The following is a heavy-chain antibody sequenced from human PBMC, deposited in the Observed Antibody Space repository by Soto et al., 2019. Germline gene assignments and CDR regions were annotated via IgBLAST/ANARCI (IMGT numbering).Heavy chain of an antibody. CDR3: ARGGGVYYFDY. CDR2: IYYSGST. Sequence: TSETLCLTCTVSGGSISSYYWSWIRQPPGKGLEWIGYIYYSGSTNYNPSLKSRVTISVDTSKSQFSLKLSSVTAADTAVYYCARGGGVYYFDYWGQGTLVTVSS. CDR1: GGSISSYY. V-gene: IGHV4-59*01. J-gene: IGHJ4*02. D-gene: IGHD2-8*02.